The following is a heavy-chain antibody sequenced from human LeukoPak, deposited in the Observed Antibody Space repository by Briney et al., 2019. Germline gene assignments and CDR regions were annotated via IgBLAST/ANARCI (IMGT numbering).Heavy chain of an antibody. CDR1: GYTFTSYD. CDR2: MNPNSGNT. CDR3: AKSMGYTYNWFDP. Sequence: GASVKVSCKASGYTFTSYDINWVRQATGQGLEWMGRMNPNSGNTGYAQKFQGRVTMTRNTSISTAYMELSSLRSEDTVVYYCAKSMGYTYNWFDPWGQGTLVTVSS. D-gene: IGHD3-16*02. J-gene: IGHJ5*02. V-gene: IGHV1-8*01.